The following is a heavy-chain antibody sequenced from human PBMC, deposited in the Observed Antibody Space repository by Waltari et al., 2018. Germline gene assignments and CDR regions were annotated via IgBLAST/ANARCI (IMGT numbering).Heavy chain of an antibody. V-gene: IGHV3-66*02. D-gene: IGHD5-18*01. Sequence: DVQLVESGGGLVHPGGSLRLSCAASGFTVSTTHMSWVRQAPGKGRGWVSIIYPAGSTYTAASVVGRFTISRDVSQNTLHLQMNNLRPEDTAVYYCSRARDEDTAMVFFDHWGQGTLVSVSS. CDR2: IYPAGST. J-gene: IGHJ4*02. CDR1: GFTVSTTH. CDR3: SRARDEDTAMVFFDH.